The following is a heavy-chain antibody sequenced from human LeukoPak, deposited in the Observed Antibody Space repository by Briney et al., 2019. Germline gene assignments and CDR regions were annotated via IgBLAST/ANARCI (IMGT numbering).Heavy chain of an antibody. CDR2: ISGSGGST. CDR1: GFTFSSYA. CDR3: AKGGGSKAYFDY. J-gene: IGHJ4*02. D-gene: IGHD1-26*01. Sequence: GGSLRLSCAASGFTFSSYAVSWVRQAPGKGLDWVSTISGSGGSTYYADSVKGRFTISRDNSKNTLYLQMNSLRAEDTAVYYCAKGGGSKAYFDYWGQGTLVTVSS. V-gene: IGHV3-23*01.